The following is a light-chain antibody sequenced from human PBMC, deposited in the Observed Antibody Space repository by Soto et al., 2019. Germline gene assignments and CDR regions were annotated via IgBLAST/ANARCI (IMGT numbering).Light chain of an antibody. V-gene: IGKV3-11*01. J-gene: IGKJ2*01. CDR3: QQRSNWPLYT. CDR2: DAS. Sequence: EIVLTQSPATLSLSPGERATLSCRASQSVSSYLALYQQKPGQAPRLLIYDASNRATGIPARFSGSGSGTDFTLTISSLEPEDFAVYYCQQRSNWPLYTFGQGTKVDIK. CDR1: QSVSSY.